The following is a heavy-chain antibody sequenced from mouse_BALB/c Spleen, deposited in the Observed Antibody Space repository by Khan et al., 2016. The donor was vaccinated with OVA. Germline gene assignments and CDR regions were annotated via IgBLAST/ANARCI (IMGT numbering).Heavy chain of an antibody. Sequence: VQLQQSGAELVKPGASVKLSCTASGFNIKDTYMHWVKQRPEQGLEWIGRIDPANGNTKYDPKFPGKATITADTSSNTAYLQPSSLTSEAPAVYYCARVFYGNLFAYWGQGTLVTVSA. CDR1: GFNIKDTY. D-gene: IGHD2-1*01. V-gene: IGHV14-3*02. J-gene: IGHJ3*01. CDR3: ARVFYGNLFAY. CDR2: IDPANGNT.